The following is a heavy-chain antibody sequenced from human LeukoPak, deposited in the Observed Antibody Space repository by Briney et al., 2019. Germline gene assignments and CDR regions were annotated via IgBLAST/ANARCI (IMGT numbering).Heavy chain of an antibody. CDR2: ISGSGGST. CDR3: TSLVSNYDFWSGYYTGFPSFDP. Sequence: GGSLRLSCAASGFIFSSYAMSWVRQAPGKGLEWVSAISGSGGSTYYADSVKGRFTISRDNSNNTLYLQMNSLRAQDTAVYYCTSLVSNYDFWSGYYTGFPSFDPWGQGTLVTVSS. V-gene: IGHV3-23*01. D-gene: IGHD3-3*01. CDR1: GFIFSSYA. J-gene: IGHJ5*02.